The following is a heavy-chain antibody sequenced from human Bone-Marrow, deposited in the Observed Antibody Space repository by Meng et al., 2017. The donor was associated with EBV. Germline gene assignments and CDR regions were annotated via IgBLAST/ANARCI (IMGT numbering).Heavy chain of an antibody. D-gene: IGHD3-16*01. CDR2: INTKTGKP. Sequence: QVQLVQSGSDLQKPGDSVKLSCKASGYTFTSYAMNWVRQAPGQGLEWMGWINTKTGKPTYAPGFTGRFVFSLDTSDSTTYLQISSLKTEDSAVYYCARDGGRRLDYWGQGTLVTVSS. CDR3: ARDGGRRLDY. V-gene: IGHV7-4-1*02. CDR1: GYTFTSYA. J-gene: IGHJ4*02.